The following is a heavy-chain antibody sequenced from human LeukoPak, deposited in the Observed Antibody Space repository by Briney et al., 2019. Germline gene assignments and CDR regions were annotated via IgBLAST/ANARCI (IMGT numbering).Heavy chain of an antibody. J-gene: IGHJ4*02. Sequence: SSGTLSLTCAVSGVSISSSEWWIWVRQPPGQGLEWIGEIHRDGRTRYNPPLKSRVTTSMDYSKNQFSLSVTSVTAADTAIYYCGKTDIYFNPIDYWGPGSLVTVSS. CDR3: GKTDIYFNPIDY. CDR1: GVSISSSEW. D-gene: IGHD3-9*01. V-gene: IGHV4-4*02. CDR2: IHRDGRT.